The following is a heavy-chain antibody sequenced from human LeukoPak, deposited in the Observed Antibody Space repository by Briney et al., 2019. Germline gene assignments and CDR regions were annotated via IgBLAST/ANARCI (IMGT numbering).Heavy chain of an antibody. V-gene: IGHV3-23*01. CDR1: GFNFNNYA. D-gene: IGHD2-21*01. Sequence: GSLRLSCVTSGFNFNNYAMTWVRQAPGKGLEWVSVINTSGGTYYADSVKGRFTISRDNSKNTLYLQMDSLRADDTAIYYCARDWYEDVWGQGTTVTVSS. CDR3: ARDWYEDV. CDR2: INTSGGT. J-gene: IGHJ6*02.